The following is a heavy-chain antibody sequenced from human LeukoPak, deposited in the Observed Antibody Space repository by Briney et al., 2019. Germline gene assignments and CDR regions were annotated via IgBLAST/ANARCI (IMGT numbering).Heavy chain of an antibody. D-gene: IGHD3-16*02. J-gene: IGHJ4*02. CDR2: ISCYNRDT. Sequence: GASVKVSCKASGYTFNKYGISWVRQAPGQGLEWMGWISCYNRDTRYAQKIQGRVTMTTDTSTSTAYMELRSLRSDDTAVYYCARGLGSYPEIPLDYWGQGTLVTVST. V-gene: IGHV1-18*01. CDR1: GYTFNKYG. CDR3: ARGLGSYPEIPLDY.